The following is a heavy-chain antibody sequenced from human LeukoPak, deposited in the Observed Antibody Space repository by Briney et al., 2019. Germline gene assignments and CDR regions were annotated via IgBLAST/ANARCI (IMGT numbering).Heavy chain of an antibody. Sequence: GGSLRLSCVGSGFTFRSHAMSWVRQAPEKGLEFVSGIYENGGTTYYADSVKGRFSISRDNSKNTLYLQMNSLRAGDTAVYYCAKGRQPATEPYFDYWGQGTLVTVSS. CDR2: IYENGGTT. D-gene: IGHD2-2*01. J-gene: IGHJ4*02. V-gene: IGHV3-23*01. CDR1: GFTFRSHA. CDR3: AKGRQPATEPYFDY.